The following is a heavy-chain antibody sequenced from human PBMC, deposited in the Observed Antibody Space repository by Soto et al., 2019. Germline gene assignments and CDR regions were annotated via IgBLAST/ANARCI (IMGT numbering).Heavy chain of an antibody. CDR1: GGSISSGGYY. Sequence: PSETLSLTCTVSGGSISSGGYYWSWIRQHPGKGLEWIGYIYYSGSTYYNPSLKSRVTISVDTSKNQFSLKLSSVTAADTAVYYCARGVLRYFDWLPTRPKFDYWGQGTLVSVSS. CDR3: ARGVLRYFDWLPTRPKFDY. J-gene: IGHJ4*02. D-gene: IGHD3-9*01. V-gene: IGHV4-31*03. CDR2: IYYSGST.